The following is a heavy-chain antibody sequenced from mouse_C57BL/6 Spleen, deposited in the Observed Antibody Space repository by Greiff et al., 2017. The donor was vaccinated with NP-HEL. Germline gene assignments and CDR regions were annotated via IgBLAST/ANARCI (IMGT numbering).Heavy chain of an antibody. CDR3: ATGYDAGYYAMDY. D-gene: IGHD2-2*01. V-gene: IGHV5-17*01. CDR2: ISSGSSTI. Sequence: EVQLVESGGGLVKPGGSLKLSCAASGFTFSDYGMHWVRQAPEKGLEWVAYISSGSSTIYYADTVKGRFTISRDNAKNTLFLQMTSLRSEDTAMYYCATGYDAGYYAMDYWGQGTSVTVSS. J-gene: IGHJ4*01. CDR1: GFTFSDYG.